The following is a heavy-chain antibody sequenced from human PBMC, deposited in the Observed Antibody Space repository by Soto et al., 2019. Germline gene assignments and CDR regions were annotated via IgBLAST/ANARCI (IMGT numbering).Heavy chain of an antibody. CDR1: GYTFTSYY. Sequence: ASVKVSCKASGYTFTSYYMHWVRQAPGQGLEWMGIINPSGGSTSYAQKFQGRVTMTRNTSISTAYMELSSLTSEDTAVYYCARADRYGSGSYYFDYWGQGTLVTVSS. CDR2: INPSGGST. D-gene: IGHD3-10*01. CDR3: ARADRYGSGSYYFDY. V-gene: IGHV1-46*01. J-gene: IGHJ4*02.